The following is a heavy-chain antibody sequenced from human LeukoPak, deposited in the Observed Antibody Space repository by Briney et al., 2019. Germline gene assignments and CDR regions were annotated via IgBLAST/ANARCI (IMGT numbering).Heavy chain of an antibody. Sequence: SETLSLTCAVYGGSLNGHYWSWIRHPPGKGREWIGEGSESGGTKFNPSLKSRVTISADTSKNQFSLKVKSVTAADTAVYYCAKNGQSGFSFDPWGQGTLVTVSS. V-gene: IGHV4-34*01. CDR3: AKNGQSGFSFDP. CDR2: GSESGGT. CDR1: GGSLNGHY. J-gene: IGHJ5*02. D-gene: IGHD3-3*01.